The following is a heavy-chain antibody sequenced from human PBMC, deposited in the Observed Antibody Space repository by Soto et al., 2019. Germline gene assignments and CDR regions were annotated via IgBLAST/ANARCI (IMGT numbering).Heavy chain of an antibody. CDR3: ARDLSKYYGSGSYYNWFDP. J-gene: IGHJ5*02. CDR2: IWYDGSNK. Sequence: QVQLVESGGGVVQPGRSLRLSCAASGFTFSSYGMHWVRQAPGKGLEWVAVIWYDGSNKYYADSVKGRFTISRDNSKNTVYLQMNSLRAEDTAVYYCARDLSKYYGSGSYYNWFDPWGQGTLVTVSS. D-gene: IGHD3-10*01. V-gene: IGHV3-33*01. CDR1: GFTFSSYG.